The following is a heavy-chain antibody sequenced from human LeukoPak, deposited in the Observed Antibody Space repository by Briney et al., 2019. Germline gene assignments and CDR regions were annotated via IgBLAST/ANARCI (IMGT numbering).Heavy chain of an antibody. Sequence: SETLSLTCAVYGGSFSGYYWSWIRQPPGKGLEWIGEINHSGSTNYNPSLKSRVTISVDASKNQFSLKLSSVTAADTAVHYCASSPTYGDYSFYWGQGTLVTVSS. CDR1: GGSFSGYY. J-gene: IGHJ4*02. CDR3: ASSPTYGDYSFY. V-gene: IGHV4-34*01. CDR2: INHSGST. D-gene: IGHD4-17*01.